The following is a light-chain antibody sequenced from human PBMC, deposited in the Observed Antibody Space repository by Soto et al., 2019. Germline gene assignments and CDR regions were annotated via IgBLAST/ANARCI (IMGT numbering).Light chain of an antibody. CDR2: GAS. Sequence: EIVLTQSPGTLSLSPGERATLSCRASQSVIGSYLAWYQQKPGQAPRLLFYGASSRATGIPDRFSGSGSGTDFTLTISRLEPEDFAVYYCQQYGTSPFTFGQRTNLEIK. V-gene: IGKV3-20*01. CDR1: QSVIGSY. CDR3: QQYGTSPFT. J-gene: IGKJ2*01.